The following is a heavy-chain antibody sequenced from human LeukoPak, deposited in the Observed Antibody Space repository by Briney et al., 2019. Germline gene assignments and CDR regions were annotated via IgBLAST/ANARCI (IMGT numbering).Heavy chain of an antibody. J-gene: IGHJ6*02. CDR1: GYSFTSYW. D-gene: IGHD6-13*01. Sequence: VESLIISCQGSGYSFTSYWIGWVRQMPGKGLEWMGIIYPGDSDTRYSPSFQGQVTISADKSISTAYLQWSSLKASDTAMYYCARMAAAGTYYCYCGMDVWGQGTTVTVSS. CDR2: IYPGDSDT. V-gene: IGHV5-51*01. CDR3: ARMAAAGTYYCYCGMDV.